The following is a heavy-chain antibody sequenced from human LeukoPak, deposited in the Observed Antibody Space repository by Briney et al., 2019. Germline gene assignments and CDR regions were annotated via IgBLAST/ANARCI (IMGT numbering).Heavy chain of an antibody. V-gene: IGHV1-69*13. CDR2: IIPIFDTT. Sequence: SVKVSCKASGGTFSSYGISWVRQAPGQGLEWMGGIIPIFDTTNYAQKFQGRVTITADESTSTAYMELSSLRSEDTAVYYCARGDCSGGSCYPGYYYGMDVWGQGTTVIVSS. D-gene: IGHD2-15*01. CDR1: GGTFSSYG. CDR3: ARGDCSGGSCYPGYYYGMDV. J-gene: IGHJ6*02.